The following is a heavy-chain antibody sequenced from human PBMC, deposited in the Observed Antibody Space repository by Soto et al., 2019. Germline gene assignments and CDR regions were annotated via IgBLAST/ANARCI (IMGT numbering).Heavy chain of an antibody. J-gene: IGHJ5*02. Sequence: QVQLVQSGAEVKKPGSSVKVSCKASGGTFSSYAISWVRQAPGQGLEWMGGIIPIFGTANYAQKFQGRVTITADESTSTAYLERSSLRSEDTAVYYCARSYIRGVILPPAFDPWGQEPWSPSPQ. CDR2: IIPIFGTA. CDR3: ARSYIRGVILPPAFDP. D-gene: IGHD3-10*01. V-gene: IGHV1-69*12. CDR1: GGTFSSYA.